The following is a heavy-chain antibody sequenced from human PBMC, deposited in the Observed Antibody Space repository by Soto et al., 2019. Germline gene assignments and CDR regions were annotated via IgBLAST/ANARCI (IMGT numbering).Heavy chain of an antibody. V-gene: IGHV1-8*02. D-gene: IGHD5-18*01. Sequence: ASVKVSCKASGYTFTNNDVSWVRQATGQGLECMGWVNPGSGDTGDAQKFQGRGTMTRGLXXAXXXMXLXXPTXEXTGLYYCARMESFGSLNWFDPWGQGTLVTVTS. CDR3: ARMESFGSLNWFDP. J-gene: IGHJ5*02. CDR1: GYTFTNND. CDR2: VNPGSGDT.